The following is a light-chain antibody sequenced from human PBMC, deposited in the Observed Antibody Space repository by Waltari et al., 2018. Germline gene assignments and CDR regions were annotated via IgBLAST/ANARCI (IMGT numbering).Light chain of an antibody. CDR3: QALGSNRWV. Sequence: SSELTQPPSVSVSPGQTAYITCSGDILGSNYASWYQHKPGQSPLLVIYQDIYRPSGIPERFSGSKSGNTATLAISGTQAMDDADYYCQALGSNRWVFGGGTKLTVL. J-gene: IGLJ3*02. V-gene: IGLV3-1*01. CDR1: ILGSNY. CDR2: QDI.